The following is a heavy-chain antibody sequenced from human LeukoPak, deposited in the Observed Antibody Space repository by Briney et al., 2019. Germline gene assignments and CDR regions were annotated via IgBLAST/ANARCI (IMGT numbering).Heavy chain of an antibody. J-gene: IGHJ5*02. CDR2: TYSDGNT. CDR1: GFTFSSHW. Sequence: PGGSLRLSCAASGFTFSSHWMSWVRQAPGKGLEWVSFTYSDGNTYYADSVKGRFTLSRDSSRNTLYLQMNSLRVDDTAVYYCAGDTHSSSWYDHWGQGTLVTVSS. CDR3: AGDTHSSSWYDH. D-gene: IGHD6-19*01. V-gene: IGHV3-53*01.